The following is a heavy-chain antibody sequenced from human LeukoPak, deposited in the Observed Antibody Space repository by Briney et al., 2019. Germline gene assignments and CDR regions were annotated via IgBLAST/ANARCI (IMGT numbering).Heavy chain of an antibody. CDR2: IDYSGST. Sequence: SETLSLTCSVSGGSVNSGIYYWRWIRQPPGKGLEWIGHIDYSGSTRYNPSLMSRVIISVGTSKNQFSLKLSSVIDADTAVYYCARAQYCSGGTCYSVNWFDPWGQGTLVTVSS. D-gene: IGHD2-15*01. V-gene: IGHV4-61*01. CDR1: GGSVNSGIYY. CDR3: ARAQYCSGGTCYSVNWFDP. J-gene: IGHJ5*02.